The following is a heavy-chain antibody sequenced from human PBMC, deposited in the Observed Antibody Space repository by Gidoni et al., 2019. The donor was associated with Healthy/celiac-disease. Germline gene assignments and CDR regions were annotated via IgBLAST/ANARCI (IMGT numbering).Heavy chain of an antibody. J-gene: IGHJ4*02. Sequence: EVQLVPSAAEVHKPGESLTISCKGSGYRFTSYWIGWVRQMPGKGLEWMGIIYPGDSDTRYSPSLQGQVTISADNYISTAYRQWSSLKASDTAMYYWARIAAAGREFDYWGQGTLVTVSS. CDR3: ARIAAAGREFDY. CDR2: IYPGDSDT. V-gene: IGHV5-51*01. CDR1: GYRFTSYW. D-gene: IGHD6-13*01.